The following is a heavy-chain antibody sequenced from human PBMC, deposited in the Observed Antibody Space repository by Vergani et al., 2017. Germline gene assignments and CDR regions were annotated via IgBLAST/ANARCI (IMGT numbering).Heavy chain of an antibody. Sequence: EVQLVESGGGLVKPGGSLRLSCAASGFTFSNAWMSWVRQAPGKGLKWVGRIQSETDGGTTDYAAPVKGRFTISRDDSKNSLYLQMNSLKTEDTAVYYCSLLGETRSFDYWGQGTLVTVSS. CDR1: GFTFSNAW. CDR2: IQSETDGGTT. D-gene: IGHD3-16*01. V-gene: IGHV3-15*01. J-gene: IGHJ4*02. CDR3: SLLGETRSFDY.